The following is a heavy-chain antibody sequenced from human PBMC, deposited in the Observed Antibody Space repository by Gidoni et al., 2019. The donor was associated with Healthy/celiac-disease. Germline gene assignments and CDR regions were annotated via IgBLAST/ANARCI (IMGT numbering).Heavy chain of an antibody. CDR1: GGTFISSA. CDR2: IIPIFGTA. CDR3: ASTPHYYGSGSYIYYFDY. J-gene: IGHJ4*02. Sequence: QVQLVQSGAAVKQPGSSVTVSCKASGGTFISSAISWGRQAPGQGLGWMGGIIPIFGTANYAKKCQGRVTITADESTSTAYMELSSLRSEDTAVYYCASTPHYYGSGSYIYYFDYWGQGTLVTVSS. V-gene: IGHV1-69*01. D-gene: IGHD3-10*01.